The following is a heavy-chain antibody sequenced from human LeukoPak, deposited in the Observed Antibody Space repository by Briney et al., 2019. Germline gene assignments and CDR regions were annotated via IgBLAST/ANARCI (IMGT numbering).Heavy chain of an antibody. D-gene: IGHD5-24*01. Sequence: EASVKVSCKASGGTFSSYAISWVRQAPGQGLEWMGRIIPILGIANYAQKFQGRVTITADKSTSTAYMELSSLRSEDTAVYYCARSTPVEMATLDFDYWGQGTLVTVSS. CDR1: GGTFSSYA. V-gene: IGHV1-69*04. CDR2: IIPILGIA. CDR3: ARSTPVEMATLDFDY. J-gene: IGHJ4*02.